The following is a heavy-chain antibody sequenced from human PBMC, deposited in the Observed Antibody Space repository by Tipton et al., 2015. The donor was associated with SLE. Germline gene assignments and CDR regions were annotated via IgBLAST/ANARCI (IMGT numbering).Heavy chain of an antibody. CDR1: GYTFTSYG. CDR3: AIVGGFFVASGHVVDY. Sequence: QVQLVQSGAEVRKPGASVKVSCKASGYTFTSYGISWGRQAQGQGLEWMGWISAYNGYKTYAQNLQGRVTMTTETSTSTAYMEMRSLRSDDTAVYYCAIVGGFFVASGHVVDYWGQGTLVTVSS. V-gene: IGHV1-18*01. CDR2: ISAYNGYK. J-gene: IGHJ4*02. D-gene: IGHD2-21*01.